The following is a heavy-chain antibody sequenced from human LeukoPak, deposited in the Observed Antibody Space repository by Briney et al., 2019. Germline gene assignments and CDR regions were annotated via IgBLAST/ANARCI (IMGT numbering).Heavy chain of an antibody. V-gene: IGHV4-59*01. D-gene: IGHD6-13*01. CDR1: GGSISGYY. J-gene: IGHJ5*02. Sequence: PSETLSLTCTVSGGSISGYYWSWIRQPPGKGLEWIGYIYSSGSPNYTPSLKSRVTISVDTSKNQFYLMLKSVTAADTAVYYCARRVAVVGSNWFDPWGQGTLVTVSS. CDR3: ARRVAVVGSNWFDP. CDR2: IYSSGSP.